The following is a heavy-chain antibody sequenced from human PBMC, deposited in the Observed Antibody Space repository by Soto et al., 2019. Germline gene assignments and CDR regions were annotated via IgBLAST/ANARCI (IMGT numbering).Heavy chain of an antibody. Sequence: ASVKVSCKASGYTFTSYAMHWVRQAPGQRLEWMGWINAGNGNTKYSQKFQGRVTITRDTSASTAYMELSSLRSEDTSVYYCARDQDTAMFYDAFDIWGQGTMVTVSS. J-gene: IGHJ3*02. CDR1: GYTFTSYA. D-gene: IGHD5-18*01. CDR3: ARDQDTAMFYDAFDI. CDR2: INAGNGNT. V-gene: IGHV1-3*01.